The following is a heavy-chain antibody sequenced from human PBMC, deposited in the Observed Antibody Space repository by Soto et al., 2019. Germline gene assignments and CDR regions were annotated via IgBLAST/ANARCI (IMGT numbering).Heavy chain of an antibody. CDR2: IYYSGRT. CDR1: GESISSSSYY. D-gene: IGHD2-21*02. Sequence: PSETLSLTCIVSGESISSSSYYWGWIRQPPGKGSEWIGSIYYSGRTYYNPSFKSRVTISIDTSKNQFSLKLSSVTATDTAVYYCARQRTTVVTQAYFDHWGQGALVTVSS. J-gene: IGHJ4*02. V-gene: IGHV4-39*01. CDR3: ARQRTTVVTQAYFDH.